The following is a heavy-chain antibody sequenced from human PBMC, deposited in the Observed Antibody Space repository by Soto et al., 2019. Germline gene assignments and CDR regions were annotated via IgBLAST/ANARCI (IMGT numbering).Heavy chain of an antibody. J-gene: IGHJ4*02. Sequence: GGSLRLSCAASGFTFSTYSMNWVRQAPGKGLEWVSYISSSSSTIYYADSVKGRFTISRDNAKNSLYLQMNSLRAEDTAVYYCARDRRYKTGTQIDYWGQGTLVTVSS. CDR3: ARDRRYKTGTQIDY. CDR2: ISSSSSTI. D-gene: IGHD1-1*01. CDR1: GFTFSTYS. V-gene: IGHV3-48*01.